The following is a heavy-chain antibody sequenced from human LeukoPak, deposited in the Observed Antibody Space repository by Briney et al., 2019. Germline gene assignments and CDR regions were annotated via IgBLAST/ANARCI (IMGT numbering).Heavy chain of an antibody. CDR1: GLTFSSYA. V-gene: IGHV3-30-3*01. D-gene: IGHD6-19*01. CDR3: ARVLYSSGCYDTGSAFDI. J-gene: IGHJ3*02. Sequence: PGGSLRLSCAASGLTFSSYAMHWVRQAPGKGLEWVAVISYDGSNKYYADSVKGRFTISRDNSKNTLYLQMNSLRAEDTAVYYCARVLYSSGCYDTGSAFDIWGQGTMFTVSS. CDR2: ISYDGSNK.